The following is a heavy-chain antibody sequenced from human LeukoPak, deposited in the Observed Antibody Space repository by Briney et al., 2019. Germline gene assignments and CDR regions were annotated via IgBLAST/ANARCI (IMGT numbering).Heavy chain of an antibody. CDR3: AKDHTSMSTWDY. CDR1: GFTFSSYA. CDR2: ISGSGGST. D-gene: IGHD2/OR15-2a*01. J-gene: IGHJ4*02. Sequence: GGSLRLSCAASGFTFSSYAMSWVRQAPGKGLEWVSAISGSGGSTYYADSVKGRFTISSDNSKNTLYLQMNSLRAEDTAVYYCAKDHTSMSTWDYWGQGTLVTVSS. V-gene: IGHV3-23*01.